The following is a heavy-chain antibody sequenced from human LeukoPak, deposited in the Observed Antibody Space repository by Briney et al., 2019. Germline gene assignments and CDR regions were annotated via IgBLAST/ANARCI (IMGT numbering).Heavy chain of an antibody. D-gene: IGHD5-24*01. CDR3: AKEQERWWFDA. J-gene: IGHJ5*02. V-gene: IGHV3-23*01. CDR2: FSVSGVST. CDR1: GFTFSGLA. Sequence: AGSLRLACVASGFTFSGLAMSWVRQAPGKGREWVSDFSVSGVSTYYADSVKGRFTSSRDNSKNTLCLQMSILGAEDTAEYYCAKEQERWWFDAWGQGTLVVVSS.